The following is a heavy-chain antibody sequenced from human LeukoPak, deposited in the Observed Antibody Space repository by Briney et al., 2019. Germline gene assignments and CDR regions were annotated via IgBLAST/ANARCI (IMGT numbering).Heavy chain of an antibody. D-gene: IGHD1-26*01. V-gene: IGHV1-46*01. Sequence: ASVKVSCTASGYTFTSYYMHWVRQAPGQGLEWMGIINPSGGSTSYAQKFQGRVTMTRDTSTSTVYMELSSLRSEDTAVYYCAREVFGELRAFDIWGQGTMVTVSS. CDR1: GYTFTSYY. CDR3: AREVFGELRAFDI. CDR2: INPSGGST. J-gene: IGHJ3*02.